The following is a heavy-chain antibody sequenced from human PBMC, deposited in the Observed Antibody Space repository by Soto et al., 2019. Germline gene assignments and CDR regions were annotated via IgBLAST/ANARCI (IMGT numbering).Heavy chain of an antibody. Sequence: QVQLVQSGAEVKKPGSSLKVSCKAPGGTFSSYAISWVRQAPGQGLEWMGGIIPIFGTANYSQKFQGRDTSTADESESTAYMERRSVRSAGTAFYYCASEWGSGLQLAAYAHYGMGVWGQGTTVTVAS. V-gene: IGHV1-69*12. CDR3: ASEWGSGLQLAAYAHYGMGV. J-gene: IGHJ6*02. CDR2: IIPIFGTA. CDR1: GGTFSSYA. D-gene: IGHD3-16*01.